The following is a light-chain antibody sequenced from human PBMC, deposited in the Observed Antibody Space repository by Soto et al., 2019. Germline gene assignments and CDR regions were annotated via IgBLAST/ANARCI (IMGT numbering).Light chain of an antibody. CDR2: EVR. CDR1: SSDVGGHDY. J-gene: IGLJ1*01. CDR3: SSYSSTTLV. V-gene: IGLV2-14*01. Sequence: QSVLTQPASVSGSPGQSITISCTGTSSDVGGHDYVSWYKQHPGKAPKLIIYEVRNRPSGVSNRFSGSKSGNTASLTISGLQAEDEADYYCSSYSSTTLVFGTGTKVT.